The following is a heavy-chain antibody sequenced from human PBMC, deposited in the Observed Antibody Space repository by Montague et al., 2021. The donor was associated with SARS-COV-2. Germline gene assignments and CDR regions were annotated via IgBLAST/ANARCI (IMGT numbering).Heavy chain of an antibody. CDR2: ISDSGGIT. CDR1: GFTFSNYA. Sequence: SLRLSCAASGFTFSNYAMSWVRLAPGKGLEWVSIISDSGGITYYADSVKGRFTISRDNSKNTLYLRMNSLRAEDTAVYYCAKKVVGPTNNWFDPWGQGTLVTVSS. V-gene: IGHV3-23*01. D-gene: IGHD1-14*01. CDR3: AKKVVGPTNNWFDP. J-gene: IGHJ5*02.